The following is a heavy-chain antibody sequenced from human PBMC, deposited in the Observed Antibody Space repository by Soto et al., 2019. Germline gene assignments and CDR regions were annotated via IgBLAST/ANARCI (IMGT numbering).Heavy chain of an antibody. Sequence: QVQLVESGGGLVKPGGSLRLSCAASGFTFSDYYISWMRQAQGKGLGWVSYITGSGFTIHYADSVKGRFTISRDNAKKSLYLQMNSLRAEDTAVYYCARVSSSHAAFDIWGQWTMVTVSS. CDR2: ITGSGFTI. D-gene: IGHD6-13*01. CDR1: GFTFSDYY. V-gene: IGHV3-11*01. J-gene: IGHJ3*02. CDR3: ARVSSSHAAFDI.